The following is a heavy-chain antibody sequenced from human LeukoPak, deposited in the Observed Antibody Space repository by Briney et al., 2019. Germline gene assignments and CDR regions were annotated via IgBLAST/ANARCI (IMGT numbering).Heavy chain of an antibody. J-gene: IGHJ6*03. V-gene: IGHV1-18*01. CDR3: ARGGREGYDFWSGYYGDYYYYYMDV. D-gene: IGHD3-3*01. Sequence: ASVKVSCKASGYTFTSYGISWVRQAPGQGLEWMGWISAYNGNTNYAQKLQGRVTMTTDTSTNTAYMELRSLRSDDTAVYYCARGGREGYDFWSGYYGDYYYYYMDVWGKGTTVTVSS. CDR1: GYTFTSYG. CDR2: ISAYNGNT.